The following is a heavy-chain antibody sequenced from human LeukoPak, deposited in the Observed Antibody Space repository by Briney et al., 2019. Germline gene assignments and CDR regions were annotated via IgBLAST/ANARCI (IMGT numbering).Heavy chain of an antibody. Sequence: SGTLSLTCAVSGGSISSSNWWSWVRQPPGKGLEWIGEIYHSGNTNYNPSLKSRVTISLDTSKNQFSLKLISVTAADTAVYYCARGVGSGYTDYWGQGALVTVSS. J-gene: IGHJ4*02. D-gene: IGHD3-22*01. CDR2: IYHSGNT. CDR3: ARGVGSGYTDY. V-gene: IGHV4-4*02. CDR1: GGSISSSNW.